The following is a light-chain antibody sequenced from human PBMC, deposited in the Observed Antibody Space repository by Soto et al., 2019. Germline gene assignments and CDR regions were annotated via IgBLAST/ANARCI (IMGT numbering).Light chain of an antibody. CDR2: GAT. Sequence: EIVLTQSPGTLSLSPRERATLSCRASQSVSSSYLAWYQQKPGQSPRLLLYGATSSATGIPDRFSGSGSGTDFTFTISRLEPEDFAVYYCQQYDSSPLTFGGGTKVEIK. V-gene: IGKV3-20*01. CDR3: QQYDSSPLT. CDR1: QSVSSSY. J-gene: IGKJ4*01.